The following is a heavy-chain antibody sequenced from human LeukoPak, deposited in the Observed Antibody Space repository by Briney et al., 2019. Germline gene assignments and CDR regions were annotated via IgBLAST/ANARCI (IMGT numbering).Heavy chain of an antibody. V-gene: IGHV3-23*01. CDR1: GFTFSSYA. CDR2: ISGSGGST. CDR3: ARDNYDSSTPYYFDY. Sequence: GGSLRLSCAASGFTFSSYAMSWVRQAPGKGLEWVSAISGSGGSTYYADSVKGRFTISRDNSKNSLYLQMNSLRAEDTAVYYCARDNYDSSTPYYFDYWGQGTLVTVSS. D-gene: IGHD3-22*01. J-gene: IGHJ4*02.